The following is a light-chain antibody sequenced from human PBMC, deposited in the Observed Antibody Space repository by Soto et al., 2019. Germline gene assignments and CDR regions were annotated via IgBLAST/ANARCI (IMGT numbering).Light chain of an antibody. CDR2: GAS. CDR1: QSVSSNY. J-gene: IGKJ4*01. V-gene: IGKV3-20*01. Sequence: EIVLTQSPGTLSLSPGERATLSCRAGQSVSSNYLAWYQQKPGQAPRLLIYGASSRATGIPDRFSGSGSGSDFALTISRLEPDDSAVYYCQQYGSSPLTFGGGTKVELK. CDR3: QQYGSSPLT.